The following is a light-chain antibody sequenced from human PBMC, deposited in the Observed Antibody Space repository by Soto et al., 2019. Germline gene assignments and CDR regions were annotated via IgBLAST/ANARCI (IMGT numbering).Light chain of an antibody. CDR3: QQYNNRRLMT. CDR1: QSVGDN. V-gene: IGKV3-15*01. J-gene: IGKJ1*01. Sequence: ETAMTQSPVTLSLSPGERATLSCRASQSVGDNVAWYRQKPGQPPSLLIYGASTRAPGVPARFSGSGSGTDYFPAISSLQSDDYVFYYCQQYNNRRLMTFGQGTRVEIK. CDR2: GAS.